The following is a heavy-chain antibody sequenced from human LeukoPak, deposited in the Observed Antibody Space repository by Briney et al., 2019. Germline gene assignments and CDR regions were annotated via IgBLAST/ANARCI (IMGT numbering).Heavy chain of an antibody. D-gene: IGHD5-24*01. CDR1: GFTFSSYS. Sequence: PGGSLRLSCAASGFTFSSYSMNWVRQAPGKGLEWVSSISSSSSYIYYADSVKGRFTISRDNAKNSLYLQMNSLRAEDTAVYYCARALGRDGYNRRGYYYYGMDVWGQGTTVTVSS. CDR3: ARALGRDGYNRRGYYYYGMDV. CDR2: ISSSSSYI. J-gene: IGHJ6*02. V-gene: IGHV3-21*01.